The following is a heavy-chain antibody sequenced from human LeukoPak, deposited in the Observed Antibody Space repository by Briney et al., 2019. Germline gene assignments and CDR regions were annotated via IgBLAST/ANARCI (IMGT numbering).Heavy chain of an antibody. CDR1: GYTFTSYD. J-gene: IGHJ5*02. Sequence: ASVKVSCKASGYTFTSYDINWVRQATGQGLEWMGWMNPNSGNTGYAQKFQGRVTVTRNTPISTAYMELSSLRSEDTAVYYCARAGRYCSSTSCYRWFDPWGQGTLVTVSS. CDR2: MNPNSGNT. D-gene: IGHD2-2*01. V-gene: IGHV1-8*01. CDR3: ARAGRYCSSTSCYRWFDP.